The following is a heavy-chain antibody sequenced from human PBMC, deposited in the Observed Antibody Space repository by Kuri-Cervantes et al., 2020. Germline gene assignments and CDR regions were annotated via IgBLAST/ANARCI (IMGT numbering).Heavy chain of an antibody. CDR2: INSDGSST. CDR3: ARDEYYYDSSGYSLPY. Sequence: GESLKISCAASGFTFSSYWMHWVRQAPGKGLVWVSRINSDGSSTSYADSVKGRFTISRDNSKNTLYLQMNSLRAEDTAVYYCARDEYYYDSSGYSLPYWGQGTLVTVSS. D-gene: IGHD3-22*01. V-gene: IGHV3-74*01. CDR1: GFTFSSYW. J-gene: IGHJ4*02.